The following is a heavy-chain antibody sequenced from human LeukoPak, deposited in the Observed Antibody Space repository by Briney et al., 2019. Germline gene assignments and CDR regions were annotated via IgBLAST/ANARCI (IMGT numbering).Heavy chain of an antibody. CDR2: INWNGGST. CDR3: AELGITMIGGV. CDR1: GFTFDDYG. Sequence: SGGSLRLSCAASGFTFDDYGMSWVRQAPGKGLEWVSGINWNGGSTGYADSVKGRFTISRDNAKNSLYLQMNSLRAEDTAVYYCAELGITMIGGVWGKGTTVTTSS. V-gene: IGHV3-20*04. J-gene: IGHJ6*04. D-gene: IGHD3-10*02.